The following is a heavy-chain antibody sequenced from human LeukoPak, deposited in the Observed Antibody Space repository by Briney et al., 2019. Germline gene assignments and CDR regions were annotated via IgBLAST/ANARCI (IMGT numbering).Heavy chain of an antibody. Sequence: GGSLRLSCAASGFTFRSYSMNWVRQAPGEGLEWVSSISSDSSYIYYADSVKGRFTISRDNAKNSLYLQMNSLRAEDTAVYYCVRPTQYSSGHGLFDYWGQGTLVTVSS. CDR1: GFTFRSYS. V-gene: IGHV3-21*01. D-gene: IGHD6-19*01. J-gene: IGHJ4*02. CDR2: ISSDSSYI. CDR3: VRPTQYSSGHGLFDY.